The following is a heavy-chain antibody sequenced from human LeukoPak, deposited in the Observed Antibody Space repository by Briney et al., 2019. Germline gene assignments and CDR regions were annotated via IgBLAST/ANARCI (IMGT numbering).Heavy chain of an antibody. CDR2: IYYSGST. CDR1: GGSISSYY. CDR3: ARVTTVTTYFRFDP. Sequence: SETLSLTCTVSGGSISSYYWSWIRQPPGKGLEWIGYIYYSGSTNHNPSLKSRVTISVDTSKNQFSLELSSVTAADTAVYYCARVTTVTTYFRFDPWGQGTLVTVSS. D-gene: IGHD4-11*01. J-gene: IGHJ5*02. V-gene: IGHV4-59*01.